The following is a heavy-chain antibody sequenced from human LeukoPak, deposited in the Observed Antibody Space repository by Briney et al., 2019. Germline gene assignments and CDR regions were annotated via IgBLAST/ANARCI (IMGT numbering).Heavy chain of an antibody. CDR1: GGSFSGYY. D-gene: IGHD3-10*01. J-gene: IGHJ6*03. CDR2: INHSGST. CDR3: AKGGAVSSKSITLLRGTRRYNYYMDV. Sequence: PSETLSLTCAVYGGSFSGYYWSWIRQPPGKGLEWIGEINHSGSTNYNPSLKSRVTISVDTSKNQFSLKLSSVTAADTAVYYCAKGGAVSSKSITLLRGTRRYNYYMDVWGKGTTVTISS. V-gene: IGHV4-34*01.